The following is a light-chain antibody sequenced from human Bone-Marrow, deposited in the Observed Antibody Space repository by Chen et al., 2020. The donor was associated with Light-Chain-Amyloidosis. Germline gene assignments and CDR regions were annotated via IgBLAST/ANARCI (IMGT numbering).Light chain of an antibody. V-gene: IGLV3-25*03. Sequence: SYELTQPPSGSVSPGQSARITCPVDDVPTKYAYGYLQKPGPAPVLVIHRDTERTSGFFDRFSFSSSGTTATLTISRVHADDEAAYHCQSADSSGSYEVIFGGGTKLTVL. J-gene: IGLJ2*01. CDR1: DVPTKY. CDR2: RDT. CDR3: QSADSSGSYEVI.